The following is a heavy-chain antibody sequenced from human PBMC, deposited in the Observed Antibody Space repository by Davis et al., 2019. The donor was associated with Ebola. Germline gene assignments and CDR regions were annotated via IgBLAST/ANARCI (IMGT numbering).Heavy chain of an antibody. CDR3: ARTSILVVPWGAMDV. D-gene: IGHD2-2*01. V-gene: IGHV5-51*01. CDR1: GNSFASHW. J-gene: IGHJ6*04. CDR2: IYTGDSDT. Sequence: PGGSLRLSCKDSGNSFASHWIGWVRQMPGKGLEWMGIIYTGDSDTRYSPSFQGQVTISADKSASTAYLQWNSLKASDTAMYYCARTSILVVPWGAMDVWGKGTKVNVSA.